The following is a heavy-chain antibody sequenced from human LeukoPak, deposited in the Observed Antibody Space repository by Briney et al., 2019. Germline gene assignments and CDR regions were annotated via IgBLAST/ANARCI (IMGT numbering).Heavy chain of an antibody. CDR1: GGSFSGYY. V-gene: IGHV4-34*01. Sequence: PSETLSLTCAVYGGSFSGYYWSWIRQPPGKGLEWIGEINHSGSTNYNPSLKSRVTISVDTSKNQFSLKLSSVTAADTAVYCCARVYGYNFYYFDYWGQGILVTVSS. J-gene: IGHJ4*02. CDR2: INHSGST. CDR3: ARVYGYNFYYFDY. D-gene: IGHD5-24*01.